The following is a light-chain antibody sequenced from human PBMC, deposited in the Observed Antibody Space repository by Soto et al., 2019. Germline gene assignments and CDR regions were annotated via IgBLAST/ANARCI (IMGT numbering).Light chain of an antibody. CDR3: SSYTRSTTLV. Sequence: QSVLTQPASVSGSPGQSITISCTGTSSDVGGYKYVSWYQRHPGKAPKLMIYEVSNRPSGVSNRFSGSKSGNTASLTISGLQAEDEADYYCSSYTRSTTLVFGGGTQLTVL. V-gene: IGLV2-14*01. CDR2: EVS. CDR1: SSDVGGYKY. J-gene: IGLJ2*01.